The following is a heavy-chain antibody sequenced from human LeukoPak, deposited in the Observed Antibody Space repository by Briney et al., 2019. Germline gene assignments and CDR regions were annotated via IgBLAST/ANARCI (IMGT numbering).Heavy chain of an antibody. J-gene: IGHJ4*02. CDR2: MNQDGSQK. CDR1: GFTFSSYW. Sequence: GGSPRLSCAASGFTFSSYWMSWVRQAPGKGLEWVANMNQDGSQKYYLDSVKGRFTISRDNAKNSLNLQMNNLRAEDSAVYYCASYCSSTSCYTFDYWGQGTLVTVSS. D-gene: IGHD2-2*02. V-gene: IGHV3-7*01. CDR3: ASYCSSTSCYTFDY.